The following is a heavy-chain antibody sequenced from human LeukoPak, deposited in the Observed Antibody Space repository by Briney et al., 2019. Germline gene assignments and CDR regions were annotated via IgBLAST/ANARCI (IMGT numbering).Heavy chain of an antibody. CDR3: AKGTGGVDY. D-gene: IGHD3-16*01. V-gene: IGHV3-30*04. CDR2: ISYDGSNE. Sequence: GRSLRLSCAASGFTFSSYVMHWVRQAPGKGLEWVAIISYDGSNEYYADSVKGRFTISRDNSKNTLYLQMNSLRAEDTAVYYCAKGTGGVDYWGQGTLVTVSS. J-gene: IGHJ4*02. CDR1: GFTFSSYV.